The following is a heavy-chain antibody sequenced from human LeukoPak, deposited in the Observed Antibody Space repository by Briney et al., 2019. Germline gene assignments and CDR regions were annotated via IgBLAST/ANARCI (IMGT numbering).Heavy chain of an antibody. Sequence: PSETLSLTCTVSGGSISSYYWSWIRQPAGKGLEWIGRIYTSGSTNYNPSLKSRVTMSVDTSKNQFSLKLSSVTAADTAVYYCARAALVGATMWSIDYWGQGTLVTVSS. CDR3: ARAALVGATMWSIDY. CDR1: GGSISSYY. CDR2: IYTSGST. D-gene: IGHD1-26*01. J-gene: IGHJ4*02. V-gene: IGHV4-4*07.